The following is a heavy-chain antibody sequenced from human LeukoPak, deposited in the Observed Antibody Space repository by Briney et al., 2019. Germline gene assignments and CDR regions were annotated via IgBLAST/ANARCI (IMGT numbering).Heavy chain of an antibody. D-gene: IGHD3-16*01. V-gene: IGHV3-30*02. CDR1: GFRFRSYG. J-gene: IGHJ3*02. CDR2: IGYDGSYT. Sequence: GGSLRLSCAASGFRFRSYGMNWVRQAPGKGLEWMTFIGYDGSYTYYVDSVKGRFTISRDNSKNTLYLQMSSLRPEDTAVYYCAKATGGVIYDKDVFDMWGQGTMVTVSS. CDR3: AKATGGVIYDKDVFDM.